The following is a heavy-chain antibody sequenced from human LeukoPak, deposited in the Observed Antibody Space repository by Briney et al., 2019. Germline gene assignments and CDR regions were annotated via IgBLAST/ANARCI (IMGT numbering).Heavy chain of an antibody. J-gene: IGHJ4*02. Sequence: GGSLRLSCAASGFTFSNAWMSWVRQAPGKGLEWVGRIKSKTDGGTTDYAAPVKGRFTISRDDSKNTLYLQMNSLKTEDTAVYYCTTGPPRYYDSSSDYWGQGTLVTVSS. V-gene: IGHV3-15*01. CDR3: TTGPPRYYDSSSDY. D-gene: IGHD3-22*01. CDR1: GFTFSNAW. CDR2: IKSKTDGGTT.